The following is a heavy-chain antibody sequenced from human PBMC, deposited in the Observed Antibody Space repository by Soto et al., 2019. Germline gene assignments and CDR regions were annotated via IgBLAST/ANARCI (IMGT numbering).Heavy chain of an antibody. D-gene: IGHD6-19*01. V-gene: IGHV4-59*01. CDR3: ASLAVAGTYIDY. CDR1: GGSFSGYY. J-gene: IGHJ4*02. CDR2: LYYTGST. Sequence: SETLSLTCAVYGGSFSGYYWTWIRQPPGKGLEWIGYLYYTGSTNYNPSLKSRVTISVDTSKNQFSLKLSSVTAADTAVYYCASLAVAGTYIDYWGQGNLVTVSS.